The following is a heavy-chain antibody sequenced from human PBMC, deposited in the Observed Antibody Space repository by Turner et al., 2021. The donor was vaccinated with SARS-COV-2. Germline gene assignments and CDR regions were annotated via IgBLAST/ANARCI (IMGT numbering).Heavy chain of an antibody. CDR1: GYRFNGYY. J-gene: IGHJ4*02. Sequence: QVQLVQSGTEVRKPGASVTFSCTASGYRFNGYYIHWVRQAPGQGLEWMGWINPNTGATNYAQKSQGRVTLTRDTSIRTVYMELTRLRADDTAVYYCAKDSGAVDGSFDFWGQGSLVAVSS. CDR2: INPNTGAT. D-gene: IGHD3-10*01. V-gene: IGHV1-2*02. CDR3: AKDSGAVDGSFDF.